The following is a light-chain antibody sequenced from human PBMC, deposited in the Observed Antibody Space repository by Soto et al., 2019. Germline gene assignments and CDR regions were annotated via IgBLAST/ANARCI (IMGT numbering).Light chain of an antibody. CDR1: NSNIGSNS. CDR2: SYN. CDR3: AAWDDSLNGVV. J-gene: IGLJ2*01. V-gene: IGLV1-44*01. Sequence: QPVLTQPPSASVTPGQTVTISCSGSNSNIGSNSVNWYQQLPGAAPKLLIYSYNQRPSGVPDRFSGSKSGTSASLAISGLQSDDEADYYCAAWDDSLNGVVFGGGTKVTVL.